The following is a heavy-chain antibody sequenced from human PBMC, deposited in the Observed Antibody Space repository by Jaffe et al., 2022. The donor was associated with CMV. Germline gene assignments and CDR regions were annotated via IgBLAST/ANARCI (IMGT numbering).Heavy chain of an antibody. J-gene: IGHJ4*02. CDR3: AKDYVKSGKEWELLTALGY. D-gene: IGHD1-26*01. Sequence: EVQLLESGGGLVQPGGSLRLSCAASGFTFSSYAMSWVRQAPGKGLEWVSAISGSGGSTYYADSVKGRFTISRDNSKNTLYLQMNSLRAEDTAVYYCAKDYVKSGKEWELLTALGYWGQGTLVTVSS. V-gene: IGHV3-23*01. CDR2: ISGSGGST. CDR1: GFTFSSYA.